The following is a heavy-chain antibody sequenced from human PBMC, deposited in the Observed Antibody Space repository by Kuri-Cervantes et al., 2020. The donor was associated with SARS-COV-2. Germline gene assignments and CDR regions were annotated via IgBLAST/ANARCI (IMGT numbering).Heavy chain of an antibody. Sequence: LRLSCDVSGVSVSHGSYTWSWIRQPAGKGLEWIGHLDTSGSPTYNPSLKSRVTMSVDTSKNQFSLKLSSVTAADTAVYYCARACQGDYGDYVRGAYYYYYMDVWGKGTTVTVSS. V-gene: IGHV4-61*09. CDR2: LDTSGSP. CDR3: ARACQGDYGDYVRGAYYYYYMDV. D-gene: IGHD4-17*01. J-gene: IGHJ6*03. CDR1: GVSVSHGSYT.